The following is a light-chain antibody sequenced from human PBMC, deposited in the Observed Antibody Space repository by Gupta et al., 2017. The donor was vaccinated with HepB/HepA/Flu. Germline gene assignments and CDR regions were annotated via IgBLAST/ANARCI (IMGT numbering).Light chain of an antibody. J-gene: IGKJ1*01. V-gene: IGKV1-33*01. CDR3: QQHRDLPPWT. Sequence: DIQMTQSPSSLSASVGDRVTITCQASQDINNYLNWYHQKPGKAPKLLIYDASNWETGVPSRFSGSGYGTDFTLTISSRQPEDIAAYYCQQHRDLPPWTFGQGTKVEIK. CDR1: QDINNY. CDR2: DAS.